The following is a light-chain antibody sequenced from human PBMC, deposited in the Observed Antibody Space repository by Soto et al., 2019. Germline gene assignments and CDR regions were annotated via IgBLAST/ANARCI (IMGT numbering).Light chain of an antibody. V-gene: IGLV2-14*01. J-gene: IGLJ1*01. CDR2: EVT. CDR3: SSYTSTSTPV. Sequence: QSVLTQPACVCGSLGQSITISCTGTSTDVGGYNFVSWYQQHPDKAPKLLIYEVTNRPSGVSNRFSGSKSGNTASLTISGLQAEDEADYYCSSYTSTSTPVFGTGTKVTVL. CDR1: STDVGGYNF.